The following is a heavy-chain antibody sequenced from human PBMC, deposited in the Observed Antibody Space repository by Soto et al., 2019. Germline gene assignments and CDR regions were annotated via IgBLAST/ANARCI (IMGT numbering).Heavy chain of an antibody. V-gene: IGHV5-51*01. CDR3: ANLPYGAASGKKFYFDY. CDR2: IYPDDSET. CDR1: GYSFLNYW. Sequence: PGESQKISCKGSGYSFLNYWIGWVRQMPGKDLEWIGIIYPDDSETRYSPSFQGRVTISVDKSITTTYLQWNTLQASDTAIYYCANLPYGAASGKKFYFDYWGQGSLVTVSS. D-gene: IGHD1-26*01. J-gene: IGHJ4*02.